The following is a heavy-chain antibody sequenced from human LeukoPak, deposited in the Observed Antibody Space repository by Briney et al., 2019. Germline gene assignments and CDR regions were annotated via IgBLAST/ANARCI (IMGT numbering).Heavy chain of an antibody. V-gene: IGHV1-2*02. CDR2: INPNSGGT. Sequence: ASVKVSCKASGYTFTGYYMHWVRQAPGQGLEWMGWINPNSGGTNYAQKFQGRVTMTRDTSTSTAYMELSRLRSDDTAVYYCARDHHDFWSGYWPSWFDPWGQGTLVTVSS. J-gene: IGHJ5*02. CDR3: ARDHHDFWSGYWPSWFDP. CDR1: GYTFTGYY. D-gene: IGHD3-3*01.